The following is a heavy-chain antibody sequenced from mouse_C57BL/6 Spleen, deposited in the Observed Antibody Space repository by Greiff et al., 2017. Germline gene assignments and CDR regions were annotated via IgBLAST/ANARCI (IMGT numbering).Heavy chain of an antibody. CDR3: ARDAPGRSYWYFDV. CDR1: GFTFSDFY. D-gene: IGHD4-1*01. V-gene: IGHV7-1*01. CDR2: SRNKANDYTT. J-gene: IGHJ1*03. Sequence: EVKVVESGGGLVQSGRSLRLSCATSGFTFSDFYMEWVRQAPGKGLEWIAASRNKANDYTTEYSASVKGRFIVSRDTSQSILYLQMNALRAEDTAIYDCARDAPGRSYWYFDVWGTGTTVTVSS.